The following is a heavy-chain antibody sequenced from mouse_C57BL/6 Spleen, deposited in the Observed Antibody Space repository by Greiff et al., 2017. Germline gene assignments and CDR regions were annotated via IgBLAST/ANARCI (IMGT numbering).Heavy chain of an antibody. CDR1: GYTFTSYW. V-gene: IGHV1-52*01. J-gene: IGHJ1*03. D-gene: IGHD1-1*01. Sequence: QVQLQQPGAELVRPGSSVKLSCKASGYTFTSYWMHWVKQRPIQGLEWIGNIDPSDSETHYNQKFKDKATLTVDKSSSTAYMQLSSLTSEDSAVYYCARHYYGSSYYWYFDVWGTGTTVTVSS. CDR3: ARHYYGSSYYWYFDV. CDR2: IDPSDSET.